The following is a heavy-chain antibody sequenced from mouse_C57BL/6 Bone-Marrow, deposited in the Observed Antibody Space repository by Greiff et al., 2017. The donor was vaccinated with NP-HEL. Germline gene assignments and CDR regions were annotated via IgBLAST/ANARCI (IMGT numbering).Heavy chain of an antibody. D-gene: IGHD2-5*01. CDR3: ARDYSNAWYFDV. CDR2: INYDGSST. Sequence: EVMLVESEGGLVQPGSSMKLSCTASGFTFSDYYMAWVRQVPEKGLEWVANINYDGSSTYYLDSLKSRFIISRDNAKNILYLQMSSLKSEDTATYYCARDYSNAWYFDVWGTGTTVTVSS. V-gene: IGHV5-16*01. J-gene: IGHJ1*03. CDR1: GFTFSDYY.